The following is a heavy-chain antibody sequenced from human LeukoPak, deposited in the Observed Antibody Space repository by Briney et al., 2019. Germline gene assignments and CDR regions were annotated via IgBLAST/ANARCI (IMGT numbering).Heavy chain of an antibody. Sequence: PGGSLRLSCAASGFTFSSAWITWVRQAPGKGLDWVSSISHSGATSHYADSVRGRFTTSRDNSKNMVYLQMKSLRAEDTAIYYCAKEIFRDDDDWGRLGHWGQGTLVTVSS. V-gene: IGHV3-23*01. J-gene: IGHJ4*02. CDR1: GFTFSSAW. D-gene: IGHD3-16*01. CDR3: AKEIFRDDDDWGRLGH. CDR2: ISHSGATS.